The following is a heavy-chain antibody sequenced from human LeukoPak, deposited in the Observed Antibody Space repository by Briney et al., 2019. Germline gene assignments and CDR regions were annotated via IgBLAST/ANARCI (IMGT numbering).Heavy chain of an antibody. V-gene: IGHV4-39*01. Sequence: SETLSLTCTVSGGSISSSSYSWGWIRQPPGKGLEWIGSIYYSGTTYYNPSLKSRVAISVDTSKIQFSLKLSSVAATDTAVYFCARLRFDFWSGYTHPYFDYWGQGTLVTVSS. CDR1: GGSISSSSYS. CDR3: ARLRFDFWSGYTHPYFDY. D-gene: IGHD3-3*01. CDR2: IYYSGTT. J-gene: IGHJ4*02.